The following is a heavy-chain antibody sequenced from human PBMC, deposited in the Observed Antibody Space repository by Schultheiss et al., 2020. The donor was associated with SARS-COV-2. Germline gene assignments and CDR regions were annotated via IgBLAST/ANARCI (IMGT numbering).Heavy chain of an antibody. V-gene: IGHV4-34*01. D-gene: IGHD3-3*01. CDR1: GASISSYY. J-gene: IGHJ5*02. CDR3: ATLRYDFWSGPNWFDP. Sequence: SETLSLTCTVSGASISSYYWSWIRQPPGKGLEWIGEINHSGSTNYNPSLKSRVTISVDTSKNQFSLKLSSVTAADTAVYYCATLRYDFWSGPNWFDPWGQGTLVTVSS. CDR2: INHSGST.